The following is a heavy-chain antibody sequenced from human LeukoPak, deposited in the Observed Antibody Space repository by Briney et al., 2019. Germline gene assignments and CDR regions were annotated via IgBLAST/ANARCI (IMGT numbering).Heavy chain of an antibody. D-gene: IGHD6-13*01. V-gene: IGHV4-34*01. J-gene: IGHJ5*02. CDR2: INHSGST. Sequence: PSETLSFTCAVYGWSFSGYNWSWIRQPPGNGLEWIREINHSGSTNYNPSLKSRVTISVDTSKTQFSLKLSSVTAADTAVYYCARGAGYSSSRWFDPWGQGTLVTVSS. CDR3: ARGAGYSSSRWFDP. CDR1: GWSFSGYN.